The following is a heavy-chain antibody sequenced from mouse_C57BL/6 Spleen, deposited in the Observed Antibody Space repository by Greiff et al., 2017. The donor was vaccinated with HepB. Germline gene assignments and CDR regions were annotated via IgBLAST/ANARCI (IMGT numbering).Heavy chain of an antibody. CDR3: ARHAGGHYSLYAMDY. Sequence: VMLVESGPGLVAPSQSLSITCTVSGFSLTSYGVHWVRQPPGKGLEWLVVIWSDGSTTYNSALKSRLSINKDNSKSQVFLKMNSLQTDDTAMYYCARHAGGHYSLYAMDYWGQGTSVTVSS. CDR1: GFSLTSYG. J-gene: IGHJ4*01. CDR2: IWSDGST. V-gene: IGHV2-6-1*01. D-gene: IGHD2-12*01.